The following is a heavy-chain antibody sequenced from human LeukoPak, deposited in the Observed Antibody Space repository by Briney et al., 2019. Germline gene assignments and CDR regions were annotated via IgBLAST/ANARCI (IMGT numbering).Heavy chain of an antibody. V-gene: IGHV4-4*07. J-gene: IGHJ4*02. Sequence: SETLSLTCTVSGGSISSYYWSWIRQPPGKGLEWIGRIYISGSTNYNPSIKMRVSMSVYTSKNKFSLKLSSVTDADAAVYYCARSCSSTSCAFDYWGQGTLVTVSS. CDR3: ARSCSSTSCAFDY. CDR2: IYISGST. D-gene: IGHD2-2*01. CDR1: GGSISSYY.